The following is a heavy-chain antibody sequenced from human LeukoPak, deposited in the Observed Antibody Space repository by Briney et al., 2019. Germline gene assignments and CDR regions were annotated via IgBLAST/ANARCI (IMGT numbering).Heavy chain of an antibody. CDR2: IRGDASRL. Sequence: PGGSLRLSCVASGFSICPFWMTWVRQAPGKGLEWVANIRGDASRLYYVDSVKGRFTISRDNAKNSLYLQMSNLRGEDTSVYYCARDRNYCSSDRCSDVFDIWGQGTMVTVSS. J-gene: IGHJ3*02. D-gene: IGHD6-19*01. V-gene: IGHV3-7*01. CDR1: GFSICPFW. CDR3: ARDRNYCSSDRCSDVFDI.